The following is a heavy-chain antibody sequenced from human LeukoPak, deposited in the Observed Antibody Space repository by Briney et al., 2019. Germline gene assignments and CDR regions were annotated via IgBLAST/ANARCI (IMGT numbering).Heavy chain of an antibody. CDR2: ISSDGGST. CDR1: GFTFSYYA. V-gene: IGHV3-64*01. J-gene: IGHJ3*02. CDR3: ARWVSTSYDAFDI. D-gene: IGHD6-6*01. Sequence: GRSLRLSCAASGFTFSYYAMHWVRQAPGKGLEYVSAISSDGGSTYYANSVKGRFTISRDNSKNMLYLQMGSLRAEDMAVYYCARWVSTSYDAFDIWGQGTMVTVSS.